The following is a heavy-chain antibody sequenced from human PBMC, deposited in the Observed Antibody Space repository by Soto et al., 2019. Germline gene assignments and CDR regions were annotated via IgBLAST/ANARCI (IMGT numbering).Heavy chain of an antibody. CDR2: IRSNTAIT. CDR3: ARKKSGAFETYDGMDG. Sequence: GGSLRLSCVASGFSFNPYVMAWVRQAPGKGLEWVSAIRSNTAITHYPDSMRGRFTISRDNSKNTLYLQMNSLRADDTAVYYCARKKSGAFETYDGMDGWGRGTTVTVSS. J-gene: IGHJ6*02. D-gene: IGHD1-26*01. V-gene: IGHV3-23*01. CDR1: GFSFNPYV.